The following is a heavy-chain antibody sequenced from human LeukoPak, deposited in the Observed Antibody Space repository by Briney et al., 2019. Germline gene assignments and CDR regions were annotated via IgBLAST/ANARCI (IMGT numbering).Heavy chain of an antibody. J-gene: IGHJ4*02. Sequence: SVKVSCKASGGTFSSYTISWVRQAPGQGLEWMGRIIPILGIANYAQKFQGRVTITADKSTRTAYMELSSLRSEDTAVYYCARAYGSEPYDYWGQGTLVTVSS. CDR3: ARAYGSEPYDY. V-gene: IGHV1-69*02. D-gene: IGHD3-10*01. CDR1: GGTFSSYT. CDR2: IIPILGIA.